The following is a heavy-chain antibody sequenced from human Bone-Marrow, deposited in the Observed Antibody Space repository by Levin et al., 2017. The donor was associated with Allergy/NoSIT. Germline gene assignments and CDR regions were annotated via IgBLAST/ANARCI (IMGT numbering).Heavy chain of an antibody. CDR3: ASHLDYGAYYFDY. J-gene: IGHJ4*02. CDR2: ISWNSHSI. V-gene: IGHV3-9*01. D-gene: IGHD4-17*01. CDR1: GFTFDDYA. Sequence: SGGSLRLSCVASGFTFDDYAMHWVRQAPGKGLEWVSGISWNSHSIGYADSVKGRFSISRDNAQNAMYLQMNNLRAEDTAFYYCASHLDYGAYYFDYWGQGTLVTVSS.